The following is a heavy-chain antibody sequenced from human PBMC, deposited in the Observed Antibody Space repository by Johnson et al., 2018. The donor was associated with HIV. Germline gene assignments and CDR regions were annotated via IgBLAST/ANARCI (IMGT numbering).Heavy chain of an antibody. Sequence: VQLVESGGGVVRPGGSLRLSCAASGFTFDDYTMHWVRQAPGKGLEWVSLISWDGGSTYYADSVKGRFTISRDNSKNSLYLQMNSLRTEDTALYYCAKDGDDGDEADGTKGAFDIWGQGTMVTVSS. J-gene: IGHJ3*02. CDR2: ISWDGGST. CDR3: AKDGDDGDEADGTKGAFDI. V-gene: IGHV3-43*01. D-gene: IGHD2-2*01. CDR1: GFTFDDYT.